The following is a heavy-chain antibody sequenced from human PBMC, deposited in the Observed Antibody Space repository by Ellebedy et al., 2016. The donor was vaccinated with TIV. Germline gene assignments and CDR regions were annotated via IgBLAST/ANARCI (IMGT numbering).Heavy chain of an antibody. CDR2: IYWNDDR. J-gene: IGHJ4*02. CDR1: GFSLSTNSVG. CDR3: AHRGGYCRLGTCERFFNS. V-gene: IGHV2-5*01. Sequence: SGPTLVXPTQTLTLTCTFSGFSLSTNSVGVGWFRQPPGKALEWLALIYWNDDRRYSPSLKNRLTITKDTSRNQVVLTMANMDPVDTATYYCAHRGGYCRLGTCERFFNSWGQGVLVTVSS. D-gene: IGHD2-15*01.